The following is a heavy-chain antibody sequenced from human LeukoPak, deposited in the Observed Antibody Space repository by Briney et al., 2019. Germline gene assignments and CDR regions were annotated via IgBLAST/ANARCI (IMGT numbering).Heavy chain of an antibody. J-gene: IGHJ5*02. D-gene: IGHD2-15*01. Sequence: GASVKVSCKASGYTFTSYDINWVRQATGQGLEWMGWTNPNSGNTGYAQKFQGRVTMTRNTSISTAYMELSSLRSEDTAVYYCARYCSGGSCYHWFDPWGQGTLVTVSS. CDR2: TNPNSGNT. CDR3: ARYCSGGSCYHWFDP. V-gene: IGHV1-8*01. CDR1: GYTFTSYD.